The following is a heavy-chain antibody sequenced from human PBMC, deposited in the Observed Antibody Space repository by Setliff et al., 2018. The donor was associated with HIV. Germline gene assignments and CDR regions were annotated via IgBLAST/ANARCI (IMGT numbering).Heavy chain of an antibody. Sequence: TSETLSLTCSVSGGSISSSGYYWSWIRQHPGKVLDWIGRVYYSGSTDYNPSLQSRATLSIDTSKNQFSLKLTSVIAADTSIYYCARVPFVLRFLERLVYFDYWGQGKLVTVSS. CDR2: VYYSGST. V-gene: IGHV4-31*02. CDR1: GGSISSSGYY. CDR3: ARVPFVLRFLERLVYFDY. J-gene: IGHJ4*02. D-gene: IGHD3-3*01.